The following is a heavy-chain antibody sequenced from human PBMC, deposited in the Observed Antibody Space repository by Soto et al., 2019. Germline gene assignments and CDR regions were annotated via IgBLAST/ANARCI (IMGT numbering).Heavy chain of an antibody. CDR2: IIPIFGTA. CDR3: ARIRANDYELDY. Sequence: SVKVSCKASGGTFSSYAISWVRQAPGQGLEWMGGIIPIFGTANYAQKFQGRVTITADESTSTAYMELSSLRAVDTGIYYCARIRANDYELDYWGQGTLVTVSS. D-gene: IGHD4-17*01. J-gene: IGHJ4*02. CDR1: GGTFSSYA. V-gene: IGHV1-69*13.